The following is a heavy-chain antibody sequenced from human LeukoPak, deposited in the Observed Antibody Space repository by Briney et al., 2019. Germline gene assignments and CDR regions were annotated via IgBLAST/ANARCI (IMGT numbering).Heavy chain of an antibody. CDR2: IVQGGTV. V-gene: IGHV4-38-2*01. D-gene: IGHD3-16*01. J-gene: IGHJ4*02. Sequence: SSETLSLTCAVSGYSLGTNYYWGWIRQSPVRGREWFRIIVQGGTVSYNPSLKSRVTISVDTSKNQLSLQLTTVTAADTAVYSCXXXDSRPSASTQLDYWGQGILVTVSS. CDR1: GYSLGTNYY. CDR3: XXXDSRPSASTQLDY.